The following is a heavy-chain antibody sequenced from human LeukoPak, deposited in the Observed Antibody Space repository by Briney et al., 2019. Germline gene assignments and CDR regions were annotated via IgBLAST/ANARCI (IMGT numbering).Heavy chain of an antibody. J-gene: IGHJ4*02. CDR1: GGSISSGGYY. D-gene: IGHD1-1*01. CDR2: IYYSGST. V-gene: IGHV4-31*03. CDR3: ASLIYTWRVLDY. Sequence: SQTLSLTCTVSGGSISSGGYYWSWIRQHPGKGLEWTGYIYYSGSTYYNPSLKSRVTISVDTSKNQFSLKLSSVTAADTAVYYCASLIYTWRVLDYWGQGTLVTVSS.